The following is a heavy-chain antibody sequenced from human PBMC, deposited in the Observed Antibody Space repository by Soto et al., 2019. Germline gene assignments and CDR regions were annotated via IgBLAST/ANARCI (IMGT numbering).Heavy chain of an antibody. CDR3: ARDYFDS. Sequence: GGSLRLSCAASGFSFTSYWRHWVRQAPGKGLEWVANIKQDGSEKYYVESVKGRFTISRDNAKNSLYLQMNSLRAEDSAMYYCARDYFDSWGQGT. CDR2: IKQDGSEK. CDR1: GFSFTSYW. V-gene: IGHV3-7*01. J-gene: IGHJ4*02.